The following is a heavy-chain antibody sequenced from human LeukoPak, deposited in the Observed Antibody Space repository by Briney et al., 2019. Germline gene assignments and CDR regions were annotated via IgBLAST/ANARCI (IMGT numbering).Heavy chain of an antibody. CDR1: GGSISSSSYY. CDR2: IYYSGST. V-gene: IGHV4-39*07. D-gene: IGHD4-17*01. J-gene: IGHJ4*02. CDR3: AKDQALPLGTVTSYFDY. Sequence: SETLSLTCTVSGGSISSSSYYWGWIRQPPGKGLEWIGSIYYSGSTYYNPSPKSRVTMSVDTSKNQFSLKLSSVTAEDTAVYYCAKDQALPLGTVTSYFDYWGQGTLVTVSS.